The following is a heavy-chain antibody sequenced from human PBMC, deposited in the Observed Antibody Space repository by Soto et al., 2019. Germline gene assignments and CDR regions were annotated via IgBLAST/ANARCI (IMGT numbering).Heavy chain of an antibody. CDR2: IIPIFGTA. D-gene: IGHD3-3*01. J-gene: IGHJ6*02. Sequence: SVKVSCKASGGTFSSCAISWVRQAPGQGLEWMGGIIPIFGTANYAQKFQGRVTITADKSTSTAYMELSSLRSEDTAVYYCARAHYDFWSGYRYLYGMDVWGQGTTVTVSS. V-gene: IGHV1-69*06. CDR3: ARAHYDFWSGYRYLYGMDV. CDR1: GGTFSSCA.